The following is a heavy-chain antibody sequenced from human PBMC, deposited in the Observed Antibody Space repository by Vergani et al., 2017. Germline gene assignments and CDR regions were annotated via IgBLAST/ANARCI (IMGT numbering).Heavy chain of an antibody. CDR1: GDSISSGYY. Sequence: QVQLQESGPGLVKPSETLSLTCAVSGDSISSGYYWGWIRQPPGKGLEWIGSIYHSGSTYYNPSLKSRVTISVDTSKNQFSLKLSSVTAADTAVYYCARDSGSLENWFDPWRQGTLVTVSS. D-gene: IGHD3-10*01. CDR2: IYHSGST. CDR3: ARDSGSLENWFDP. J-gene: IGHJ5*02. V-gene: IGHV4-38-2*01.